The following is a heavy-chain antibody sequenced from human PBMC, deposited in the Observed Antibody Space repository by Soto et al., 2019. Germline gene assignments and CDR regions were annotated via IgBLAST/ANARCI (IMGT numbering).Heavy chain of an antibody. V-gene: IGHV1-69*02. CDR1: GGTFSSYS. Sequence: QVQLVQSGAEVKKPGSSVKVSCEASGGTFSSYSFSWVRQAPGQGLEWMGRVIPILGMANYAQKFQGRVTITADKSTSTVYMELSSLRSEDTAVYYCARGGAVVVPGAVDQHNWFDPWGQGTLVTVSS. CDR3: ARGGAVVVPGAVDQHNWFDP. D-gene: IGHD2-2*01. J-gene: IGHJ5*02. CDR2: VIPILGMA.